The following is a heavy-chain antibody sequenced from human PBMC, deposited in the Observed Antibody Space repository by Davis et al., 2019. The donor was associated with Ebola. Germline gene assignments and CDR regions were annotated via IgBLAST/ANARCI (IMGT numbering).Heavy chain of an antibody. J-gene: IGHJ5*02. CDR2: INHSGST. D-gene: IGHD3-10*01. Sequence: SETLSLTCTVSGGSISSYYWSWIRQPPGKGLEWIGEINHSGSTNYNPSLKSRVTISVDTSKNQFSLKLSSVTAADTAVYYCARKELYYYGSGSGWFDPWGQGTLVTVSS. CDR1: GGSISSYY. V-gene: IGHV4-34*01. CDR3: ARKELYYYGSGSGWFDP.